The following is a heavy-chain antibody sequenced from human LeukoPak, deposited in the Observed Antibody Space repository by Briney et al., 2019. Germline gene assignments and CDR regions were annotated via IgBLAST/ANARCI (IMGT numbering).Heavy chain of an antibody. Sequence: SETLSLTCTVSGGSISSYYWSWIRQPPVKGLEWIGYIYYSGSTNYNPSLKSRVTISVDTSKNQFSLKLSSVTAADTAVYYCARGDEYSYGYRYYFDYWGQGTLVTVSS. CDR3: ARGDEYSYGYRYYFDY. J-gene: IGHJ4*02. CDR2: IYYSGST. V-gene: IGHV4-59*01. D-gene: IGHD5-18*01. CDR1: GGSISSYY.